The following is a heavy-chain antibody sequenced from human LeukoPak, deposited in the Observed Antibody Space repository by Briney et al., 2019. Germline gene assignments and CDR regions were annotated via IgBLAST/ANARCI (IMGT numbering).Heavy chain of an antibody. J-gene: IGHJ3*02. D-gene: IGHD3-22*01. CDR3: ARRYYYDSSGYQTYAFDI. Sequence: SETLSLTCTVSGGSISRYYWSWIRQPPGKGLEWIGYIYYSGSTNYNPSLKSRVTISVDTSKNQFSLKLSSVTAADTAVYYCARRYYYDSSGYQTYAFDIWGQGTMVTVPS. CDR1: GGSISRYY. CDR2: IYYSGST. V-gene: IGHV4-59*01.